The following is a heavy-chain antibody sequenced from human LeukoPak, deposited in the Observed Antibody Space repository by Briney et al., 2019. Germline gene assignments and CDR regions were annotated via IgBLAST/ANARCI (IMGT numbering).Heavy chain of an antibody. CDR1: GGTFSSYA. CDR3: ARAWAYYDYSNYVNYYYGMDV. D-gene: IGHD4-11*01. CDR2: IIPIFGTA. J-gene: IGHJ6*02. Sequence: SVKVSCKASGGTFSSYAISWVRQAPGQGLEWMGGIIPIFGTANYAQKFQGRVTITADESTSTAYMELSSLRPEDTAVYYCARAWAYYDYSNYVNYYYGMDVWGQGTTVTVSS. V-gene: IGHV1-69*13.